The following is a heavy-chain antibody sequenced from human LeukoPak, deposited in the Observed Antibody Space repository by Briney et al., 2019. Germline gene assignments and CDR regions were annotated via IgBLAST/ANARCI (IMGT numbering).Heavy chain of an antibody. CDR1: GGSISSGGYY. CDR3: ARDKFGGNWFDP. D-gene: IGHD2-15*01. CDR2: IYYSGST. Sequence: PSQTLSLTCTVSGGSISSGGYYWSWIRQHPGKGLEWIGYIYYSGSTYYNPSLKSRVTISVDTSKNQFSLKLSSVTAADTAVYYCARDKFGGNWFDPWGQGTLVTVSS. V-gene: IGHV4-31*03. J-gene: IGHJ5*02.